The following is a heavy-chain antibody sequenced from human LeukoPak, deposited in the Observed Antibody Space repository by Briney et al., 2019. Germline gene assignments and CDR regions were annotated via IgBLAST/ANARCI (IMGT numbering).Heavy chain of an antibody. D-gene: IGHD3-10*01. V-gene: IGHV3-33*01. J-gene: IGHJ4*02. CDR3: ARVYGSGSLDY. Sequence: GGSLTLPCAASGFTLSSYGMHWVRQAPGKGLEWVAVIWYDGSNKNYADSVKGRFTISRDNSKNTLHLQMNSLRAEDTAVYYCARVYGSGSLDYWGQGTLVTVSS. CDR2: IWYDGSNK. CDR1: GFTLSSYG.